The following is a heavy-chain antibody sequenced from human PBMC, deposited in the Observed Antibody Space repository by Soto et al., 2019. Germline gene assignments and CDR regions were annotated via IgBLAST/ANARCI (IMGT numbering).Heavy chain of an antibody. CDR1: GYTFTSYG. V-gene: IGHV1-18*01. D-gene: IGHD3-10*01. CDR3: ARDTSWREYDY. CDR2: INVYNGNT. J-gene: IGHJ4*02. Sequence: QVQLVQSGAEVKKPGASVKVSCKASGYTFTSYGISWVRQAPGQGLEWMGWINVYNGNTNYAQKLQGRVTMTTDTSTSTASLDLRSLRSDDTAVYFFARDTSWREYDYWGQGPLVTVSS.